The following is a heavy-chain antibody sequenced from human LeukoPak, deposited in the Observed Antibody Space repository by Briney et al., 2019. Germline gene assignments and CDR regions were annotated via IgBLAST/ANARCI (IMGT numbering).Heavy chain of an antibody. CDR2: ISGSGGST. Sequence: GGSLRLSCAASGFTFSSYAMSWVRQAPGKGLEGVSAISGSGGSTYYADSVKGRFTISRDNSKNTLYLQMNSLRAEDTAVYYCATQYGGFFLFDYWGQGTLVTVSS. V-gene: IGHV3-23*01. J-gene: IGHJ4*02. D-gene: IGHD5-12*01. CDR3: ATQYGGFFLFDY. CDR1: GFTFSSYA.